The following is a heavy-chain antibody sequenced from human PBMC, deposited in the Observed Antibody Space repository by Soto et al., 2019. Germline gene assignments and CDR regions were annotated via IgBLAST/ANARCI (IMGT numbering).Heavy chain of an antibody. CDR3: ARGGVSTRTFDY. J-gene: IGHJ4*02. V-gene: IGHV5-51*01. CDR2: IYPSDSDT. CDR1: GYNFAGYW. D-gene: IGHD3-3*01. Sequence: PVASLTISCKVSGYNFAGYWIAWVRQMPGKGLELMGIIYPSDSDTRYRPSFQGQVTISADKSISSAYLQWSSLRASDTAMYYCARGGVSTRTFDYWGQGTPVTVSS.